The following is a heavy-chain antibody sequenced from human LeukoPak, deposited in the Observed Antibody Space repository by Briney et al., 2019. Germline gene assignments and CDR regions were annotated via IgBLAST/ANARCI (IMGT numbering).Heavy chain of an antibody. J-gene: IGHJ4*02. CDR1: GFTFSSYS. CDR3: ARDRPNSGTYSDY. V-gene: IGHV3-21*01. CDR2: ISSSSSYI. Sequence: GGSLRLSCAASGFTFSSYSMNWVRQAPGKGLEWVSSISSSSSYIYYADSVKGRFTISRDNAKNSLYLQMNSLRAEDTAVYYCARDRPNSGTYSDYWGQGTLVTVSS. D-gene: IGHD1-26*01.